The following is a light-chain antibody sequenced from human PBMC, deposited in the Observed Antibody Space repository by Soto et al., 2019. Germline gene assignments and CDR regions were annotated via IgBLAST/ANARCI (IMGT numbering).Light chain of an antibody. Sequence: DIQMTQSPSSLSASVEDRVTITCRASQSISTYLNWFQQKPGRAPKLLIYLTSTLQSGVPSRFSGSGSGTDLTLTISSLQPEDFATYYCQQSSTTPWTFGQGTKVDVK. V-gene: IGKV1-39*01. CDR1: QSISTY. CDR2: LTS. CDR3: QQSSTTPWT. J-gene: IGKJ1*01.